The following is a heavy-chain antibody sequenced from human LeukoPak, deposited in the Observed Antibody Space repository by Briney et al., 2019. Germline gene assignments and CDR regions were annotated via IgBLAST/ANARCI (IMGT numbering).Heavy chain of an antibody. V-gene: IGHV4-4*07. J-gene: IGHJ6*03. Sequence: SETLSLTCTVSGGSISSYYWSWIRQPPGKGLEWIGRIYTSGSTNYNPSLKSRVTMSVDTYKNQFSLKLSSVTAADTAVYYCARYWGGITMVRGVMPYYYYMDVWGKGTTVTVSS. CDR2: IYTSGST. CDR3: ARYWGGITMVRGVMPYYYYMDV. D-gene: IGHD3-10*01. CDR1: GGSISSYY.